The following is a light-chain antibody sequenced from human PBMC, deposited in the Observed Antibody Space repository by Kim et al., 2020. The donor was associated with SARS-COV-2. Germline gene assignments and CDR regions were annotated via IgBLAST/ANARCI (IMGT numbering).Light chain of an antibody. CDR3: SSYTSSSTRV. J-gene: IGLJ3*02. V-gene: IGLV2-14*03. CDR2: DVS. Sequence: GQSIPISCTGTSSVVGGYNYVSWYQQHPGKAPKLMIYDVSNRPSGVSNRFSGSKSGNTASLTISGLQAEDEADYYCSSYTSSSTRVFGGGTQLTVL. CDR1: SSVVGGYNY.